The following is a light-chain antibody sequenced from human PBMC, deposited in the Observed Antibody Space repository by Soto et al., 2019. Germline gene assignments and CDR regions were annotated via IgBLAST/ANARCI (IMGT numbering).Light chain of an antibody. CDR3: QQRSNRPT. CDR1: QSVSSY. CDR2: DAS. Sequence: EIVLTRSPATLSLSPGERSTLSCRASQSVSSYLAWYKQKPGQAPRLLIYDASNRATGIPARLSGSASGTDFTLTISSLAPEDSAVYYCQQRSNRPTFGHGTRLEI. V-gene: IGKV3-11*01. J-gene: IGKJ5*01.